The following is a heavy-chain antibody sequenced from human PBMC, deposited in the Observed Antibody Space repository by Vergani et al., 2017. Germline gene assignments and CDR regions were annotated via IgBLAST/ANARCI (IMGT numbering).Heavy chain of an antibody. J-gene: IGHJ4*02. CDR3: ARQSSGYNSFYYFDY. D-gene: IGHD5-18*01. V-gene: IGHV5-51*01. Sequence: EVQLVQSGAEVKKPGESLKISCRGSGYSFTSYWIGWVRQMPGKGLEWMGIIYPGDSDTRYSPSFQGQVTISADKSISTAYLQWSSLKASDTAMYYCARQSSGYNSFYYFDYWGQGTLVTVSS. CDR2: IYPGDSDT. CDR1: GYSFTSYW.